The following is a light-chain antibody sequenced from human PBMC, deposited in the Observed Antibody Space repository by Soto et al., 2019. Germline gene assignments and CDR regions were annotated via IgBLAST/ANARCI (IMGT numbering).Light chain of an antibody. J-gene: IGLJ3*02. V-gene: IGLV1-47*01. CDR3: AARDDSLSGHWV. CDR2: RNN. CDR1: SSNIGSEY. Sequence: QPVLTQPPSASGTPGQRVTISCSRSSSNIGSEYVVWYQHLPGTAPKLLIYRNNQRPSGVPDRFAGSKSGTSASLAISGLRSEDEADYYCAARDDSLSGHWVFGGGTKLTVL.